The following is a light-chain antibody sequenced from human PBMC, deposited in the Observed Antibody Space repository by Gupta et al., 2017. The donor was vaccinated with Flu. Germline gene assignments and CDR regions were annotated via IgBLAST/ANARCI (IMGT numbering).Light chain of an antibody. Sequence: WITISGTGTGSDVGSYNIVSRYQQNAGKAPKFMIYEVSKRAAGVCNSFSGSKSGNTAALTISGLQDEDEAEYYCCSYGGSGMVVFGGGTKVTVL. CDR3: CSYGGSGMVV. J-gene: IGLJ2*01. V-gene: IGLV2-23*02. CDR2: EVS. CDR1: GSDVGSYNI.